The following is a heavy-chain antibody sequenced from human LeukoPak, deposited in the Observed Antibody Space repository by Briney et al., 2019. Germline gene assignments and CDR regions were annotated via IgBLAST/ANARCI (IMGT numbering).Heavy chain of an antibody. CDR2: IYFGGTT. CDR1: GFTFSSYS. CDR3: ARGDGVYVY. J-gene: IGHJ4*02. Sequence: GGSLRLSCAASGFTFSSYSMNWVRQAPGQGLEWVSVIYFGGTTYYADSVKGRFTISRDNSKNTVYLQMNSLRVEDTAVYYCARGDGVYVYWGQGTLVTVSS. D-gene: IGHD5/OR15-5a*01. V-gene: IGHV3-53*01.